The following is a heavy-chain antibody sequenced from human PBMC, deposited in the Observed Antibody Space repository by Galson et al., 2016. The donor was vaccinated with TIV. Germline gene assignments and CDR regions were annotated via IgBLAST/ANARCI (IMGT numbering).Heavy chain of an antibody. CDR1: GFTFNDAW. Sequence: SLRLSCAASGFTFNDAWMTWIRQGPGKGLEWVGRIKSKTAGGTTDYAAAVEGRVTISRDDSENTVYLQMNILKSDDSGVYYCTTDPYGVDVCGHGTMVTVS. D-gene: IGHD4/OR15-4a*01. J-gene: IGHJ3*01. CDR3: TTDPYGVDV. CDR2: IKSKTAGGTT. V-gene: IGHV3-15*01.